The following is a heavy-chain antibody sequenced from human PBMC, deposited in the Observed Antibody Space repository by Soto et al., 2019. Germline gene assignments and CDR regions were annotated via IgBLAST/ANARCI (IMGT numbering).Heavy chain of an antibody. J-gene: IGHJ4*02. D-gene: IGHD2-2*01. Sequence: SETLSLTCAVSGGSISSGGYSWSWIRQPPGKGLEWIGYISHSGSTYYNPSLKSRVTISVDKSKNQFSLRLSSVTAADTAVYYCARARLDTPALDYWGQGTLVTVSS. CDR3: ARARLDTPALDY. V-gene: IGHV4-30-2*01. CDR2: ISHSGST. CDR1: GGSISSGGYS.